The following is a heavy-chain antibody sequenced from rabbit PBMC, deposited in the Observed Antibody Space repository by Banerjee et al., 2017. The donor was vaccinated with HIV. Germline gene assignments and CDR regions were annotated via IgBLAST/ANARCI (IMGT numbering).Heavy chain of an antibody. CDR2: ISGGSSAST. Sequence: QQQLEESGGGLVQPEGSLTLTCKASGFDFSSNAMGWVRQAPGKRPEWIACISGGSSASTYYASWAKGRFTISKTSSTTVTLQMTSLTAADTATYFCARGWDDYGDYGGTYFNLWGQGTLVTVS. CDR3: ARGWDDYGDYGGTYFNL. CDR1: GFDFSSNA. D-gene: IGHD2-1*01. V-gene: IGHV1S45*01. J-gene: IGHJ4*01.